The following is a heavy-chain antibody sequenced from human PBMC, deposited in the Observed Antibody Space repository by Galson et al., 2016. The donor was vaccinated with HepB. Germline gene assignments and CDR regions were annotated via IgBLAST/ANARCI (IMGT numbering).Heavy chain of an antibody. CDR1: GFTFGSYG. J-gene: IGHJ6*02. V-gene: IGHV3-23*01. Sequence: SLRLSCAASGFTFGSYGMNWVRQAPGKGLEWVSGISGSGGGAYYGDSVKGRFTISRDNSKNTPHLQINSLRAEDTAVYYCAKEGRLGDGLDVWGQGTTVTVSS. D-gene: IGHD3-10*01. CDR2: ISGSGGGA. CDR3: AKEGRLGDGLDV.